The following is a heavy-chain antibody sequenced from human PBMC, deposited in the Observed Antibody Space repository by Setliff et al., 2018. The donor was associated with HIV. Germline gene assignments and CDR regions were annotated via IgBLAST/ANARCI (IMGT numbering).Heavy chain of an antibody. CDR1: GASISGYY. D-gene: IGHD3-22*01. Sequence: SETLSLTCTVSGASISGYYWSWIRQAAGKGLEWIGRIETSGGNIDSNPSFKSRVTMSGDTPKNQFSLKLSPVTAADTAVYYCARDGVWSSGLDAFDIWGQGTMVTVSS. J-gene: IGHJ3*02. CDR2: IETSGGNI. CDR3: ARDGVWSSGLDAFDI. V-gene: IGHV4-4*07.